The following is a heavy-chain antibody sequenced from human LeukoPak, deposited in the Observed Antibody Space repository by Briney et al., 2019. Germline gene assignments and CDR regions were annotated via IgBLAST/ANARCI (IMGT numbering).Heavy chain of an antibody. CDR1: GFTFSSYG. J-gene: IGHJ3*02. Sequence: GGSLRLSCAASGFTFSSYGMHWVRQAPGKGLEWVAGIWYDGSNKYYADSVKGRFTISRDNSKNTLYLQMNSLRAEDTAVYYCARGEYCSSTSCQRRGAFDIWGQGTMVTVSS. CDR2: IWYDGSNK. D-gene: IGHD2-2*01. V-gene: IGHV3-33*01. CDR3: ARGEYCSSTSCQRRGAFDI.